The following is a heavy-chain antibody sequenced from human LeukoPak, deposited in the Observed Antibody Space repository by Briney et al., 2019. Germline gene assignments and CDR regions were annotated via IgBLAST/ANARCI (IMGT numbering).Heavy chain of an antibody. CDR2: ISSSSSTI. J-gene: IGHJ6*03. Sequence: GGSLRLSCAASGFTFSSYSMNWVRQAPGKGLEWVSYISSSSSTIYYADSVKGRFTISRDNAKNSLYLQMNSLRAEDTAVYYCAKGIAAAGTLEGYYYMDVWGKGTTVTVSS. D-gene: IGHD6-13*01. CDR1: GFTFSSYS. V-gene: IGHV3-48*01. CDR3: AKGIAAAGTLEGYYYMDV.